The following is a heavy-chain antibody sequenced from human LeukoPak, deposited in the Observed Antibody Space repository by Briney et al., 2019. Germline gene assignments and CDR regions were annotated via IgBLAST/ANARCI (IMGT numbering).Heavy chain of an antibody. CDR1: GGSISSYY. D-gene: IGHD2-15*01. CDR2: IYYSGST. Sequence: SETLSLTCTVSGGSISSYYWSLIRQPPGKGLEWIGHIYYSGSTNYNPSLKSRVTISVDTSKNQFSLKLSSVTAADTAVYYCARGGGYCSGGSCYPSLDYYYGMDVWGQGTTVTVSS. V-gene: IGHV4-59*01. J-gene: IGHJ6*02. CDR3: ARGGGYCSGGSCYPSLDYYYGMDV.